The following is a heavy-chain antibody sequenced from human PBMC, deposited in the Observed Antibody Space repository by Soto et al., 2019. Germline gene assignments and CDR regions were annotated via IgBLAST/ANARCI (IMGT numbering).Heavy chain of an antibody. CDR3: ARDHSSGWNDY. V-gene: IGHV1-3*01. CDR2: INAGNGNT. Sequence: ASLKVSCKASGYTFTIYAMHWVRQAPGQRLEWMGWINAGNGNTKYSQKFQGRVTITRDTSASTAYMELSSLRSEDTAVYYCARDHSSGWNDYWGQGTLVTVSS. J-gene: IGHJ4*02. D-gene: IGHD6-19*01. CDR1: GYTFTIYA.